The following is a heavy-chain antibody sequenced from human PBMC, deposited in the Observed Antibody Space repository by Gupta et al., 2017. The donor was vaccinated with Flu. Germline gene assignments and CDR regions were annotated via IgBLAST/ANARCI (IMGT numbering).Heavy chain of an antibody. Sequence: QVQLGQSGDEVKKPGASVKVSCKVYGYTFKNYYMHWVRQAPGQGLEWMGMINPSGGGTWYAQKFQGRVTMTRDTSTSTFYMDLSSLTSGDTAVYYCARPGEGEAFDYWGQGTLVTVSS. CDR1: GYTFKNYY. V-gene: IGHV1-46*02. CDR2: INPSGGGT. D-gene: IGHD3-16*01. CDR3: ARPGEGEAFDY. J-gene: IGHJ4*02.